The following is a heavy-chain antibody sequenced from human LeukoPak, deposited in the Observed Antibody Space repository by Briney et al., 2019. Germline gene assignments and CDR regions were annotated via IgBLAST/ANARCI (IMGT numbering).Heavy chain of an antibody. CDR3: TRGYEYGWFDP. D-gene: IGHD3-16*01. J-gene: IGHJ5*02. Sequence: ASVKVSCKSSGYTFSDYFVHWVRQAPGQGLEWMGWINTKKGDTTYAQSFQGRVTITRDTSISATYMELNSLTSDDTAVYYCTRGYEYGWFDPWGQGTLVTVSS. V-gene: IGHV1-2*02. CDR1: GYTFSDYF. CDR2: INTKKGDT.